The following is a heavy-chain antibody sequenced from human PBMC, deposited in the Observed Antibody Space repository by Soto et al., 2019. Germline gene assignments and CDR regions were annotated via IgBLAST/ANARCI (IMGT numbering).Heavy chain of an antibody. CDR3: AREVLMVYARPVNYHSYEGMDV. J-gene: IGHJ6*02. Sequence: QVQLVQSGAEVKKPGASVKVSCKASGYTFTGYYMHWVRQAPGQGLEWMGWINPNSGGTNYAQKFRGRRTMPRDKSLSTPYMELSRVKSDDTAVYYCAREVLMVYARPVNYHSYEGMDVWGQGTTSTV. D-gene: IGHD2-8*01. CDR2: INPNSGGT. CDR1: GYTFTGYY. V-gene: IGHV1-2*02.